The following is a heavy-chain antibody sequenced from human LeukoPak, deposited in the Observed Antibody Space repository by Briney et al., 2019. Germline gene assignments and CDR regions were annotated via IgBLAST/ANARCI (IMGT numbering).Heavy chain of an antibody. CDR2: INPDTGDT. D-gene: IGHD3-22*01. J-gene: IGHJ4*02. CDR3: ARAADFYYDSSAYFGY. CDR1: GYTFTVYY. V-gene: IGHV1-2*02. Sequence: ASVKVSCKTSGYTFTVYYLHWVRQAPGQGLEWMGWINPDTGDTSYAQKFQGRVTLTRGTSISTAYMELTRLRSDDTAVYSCARAADFYYDSSAYFGYWGQGTLVAVSS.